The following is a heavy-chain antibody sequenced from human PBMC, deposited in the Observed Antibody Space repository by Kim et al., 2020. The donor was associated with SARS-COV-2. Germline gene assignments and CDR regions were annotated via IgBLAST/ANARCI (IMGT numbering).Heavy chain of an antibody. V-gene: IGHV3-30*04. J-gene: IGHJ4*02. Sequence: GGSLRLSCAASGFTFSSYAMHWVRQAPGKGLEWVAVISYDGSNKYYADSVKGRFTISRDNSKNTLYLQMNSLRAEDTAVYYCARVLPVVGAHYFDYWGQGTLVTVSS. D-gene: IGHD2-15*01. CDR1: GFTFSSYA. CDR3: ARVLPVVGAHYFDY. CDR2: ISYDGSNK.